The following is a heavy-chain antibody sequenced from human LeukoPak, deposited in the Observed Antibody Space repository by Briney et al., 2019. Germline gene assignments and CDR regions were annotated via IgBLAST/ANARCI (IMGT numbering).Heavy chain of an antibody. CDR3: AKVIREVDMSHDY. CDR1: GYTFTGYY. D-gene: IGHD5-24*01. V-gene: IGHV1-2*02. J-gene: IGHJ4*02. CDR2: INPNSGGT. Sequence: ASVKVSCKASGYTFTGYYMHWVRQAPGQGLEWMGWINPNSGGTNYAQKFQGRVTMTRDTSISTAYMELSRLRSDDTAVYYCAKVIREVDMSHDYWGQGALVTVSS.